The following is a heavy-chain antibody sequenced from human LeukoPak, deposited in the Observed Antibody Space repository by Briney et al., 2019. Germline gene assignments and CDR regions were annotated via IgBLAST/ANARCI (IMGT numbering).Heavy chain of an antibody. CDR1: GFTFSSYG. V-gene: IGHV3-30*02. CDR3: AREEIVVVPAAMGYAFDI. Sequence: PGGSLRLSCAASGFTFSSYGMHWVRQAPGKGLEWVGFIRYDGSNKYYADSVKGRFTISRDNSKNTLYLQMNSLRAEDTAVYYCAREEIVVVPAAMGYAFDIWGQGTMVTVSS. J-gene: IGHJ3*02. D-gene: IGHD2-2*01. CDR2: IRYDGSNK.